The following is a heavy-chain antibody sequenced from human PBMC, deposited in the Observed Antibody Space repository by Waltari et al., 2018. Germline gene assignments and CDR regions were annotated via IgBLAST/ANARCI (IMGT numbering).Heavy chain of an antibody. V-gene: IGHV3-7*03. CDR1: GFSLCGYS. Sequence: DVQLVESGGDLVQPGGSLRLSCAASGFSLCGYSMSWVRQAPGKGLEWMAKINYDGSVPYYADSVGGRVIISRDNTKNSLFLEMKNLRLDDTAIYYCARGSASYVRFWDVWGKGTVVTVSS. CDR2: INYDGSVP. CDR3: ARGSASYVRFWDV. D-gene: IGHD3-10*01. J-gene: IGHJ4*02.